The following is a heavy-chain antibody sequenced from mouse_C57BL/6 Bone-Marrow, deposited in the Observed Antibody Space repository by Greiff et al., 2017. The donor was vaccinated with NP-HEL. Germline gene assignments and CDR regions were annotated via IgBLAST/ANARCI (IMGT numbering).Heavy chain of an antibody. CDR2: INPSTGGT. Sequence: EVQLQESGPELVKPGASVKISCKASGYSFTGYYMNWVKQSPEKSLEWIGEINPSTGGTTYNQKFKAKATLTVDKSSRTAYMQLNVLTSEDSAVYYCARRDSSGSWFAYWGQGTLVTVSA. CDR1: GYSFTGYY. J-gene: IGHJ3*01. CDR3: ARRDSSGSWFAY. D-gene: IGHD3-2*02. V-gene: IGHV1-42*01.